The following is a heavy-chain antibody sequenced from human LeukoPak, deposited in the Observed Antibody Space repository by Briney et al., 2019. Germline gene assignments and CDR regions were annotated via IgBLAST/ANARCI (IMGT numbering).Heavy chain of an antibody. CDR1: GGSTSSYY. Sequence: SETLSLTCTVSGGSTSSYYWSWIRQPPGKGLEWIGYIYYSGSTNYNPSLKSRVTISVDTSKNQFSLKLSSVTAADTAVYYCARLSRLRFLEWLPPSIDYWGQGTLVTVSS. J-gene: IGHJ4*02. V-gene: IGHV4-59*01. CDR2: IYYSGST. CDR3: ARLSRLRFLEWLPPSIDY. D-gene: IGHD3-3*01.